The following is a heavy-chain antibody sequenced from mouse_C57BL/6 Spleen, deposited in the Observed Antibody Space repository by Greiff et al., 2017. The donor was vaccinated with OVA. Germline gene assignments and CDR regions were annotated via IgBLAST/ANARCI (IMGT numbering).Heavy chain of an antibody. CDR1: GYTFTDYN. CDR2: INPNNGGT. V-gene: IGHV1-22*01. CDR3: AREDYYYGSSPFAY. J-gene: IGHJ3*01. Sequence: VQLKQSGAELVKPGASVKMSCKASGYTFTDYNMHWVKQSHGKSLEWIGYINPNNGGTSYNQKFKGKATLTVNKSSSTAYMELRSLTSEDSAVYYCAREDYYYGSSPFAYWGQGTLVTVSA. D-gene: IGHD1-1*01.